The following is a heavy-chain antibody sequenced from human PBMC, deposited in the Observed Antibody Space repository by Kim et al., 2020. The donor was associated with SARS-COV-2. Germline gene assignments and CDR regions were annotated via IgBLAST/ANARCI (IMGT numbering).Heavy chain of an antibody. Sequence: SETLSLTCTVSGGSISSGGYYWSWIRQHPGKGLEWIGYIYYSGSTYYNPSLKSRVTISVDTSKHQFSLMLSSVTAADTAVYYCARDNNQWDYYGSGSQKAPYYYYGMDVWGQGTTVTVSS. D-gene: IGHD3-10*01. CDR2: IYYSGST. V-gene: IGHV4-31*03. J-gene: IGHJ6*02. CDR3: ARDNNQWDYYGSGSQKAPYYYYGMDV. CDR1: GGSISSGGYY.